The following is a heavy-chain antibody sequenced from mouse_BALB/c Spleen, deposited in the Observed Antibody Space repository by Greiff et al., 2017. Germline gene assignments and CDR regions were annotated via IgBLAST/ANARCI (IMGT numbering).Heavy chain of an antibody. CDR2: ISSGGSYT. CDR3: ARQDRYDGAMDY. CDR1: GFTFSSYG. D-gene: IGHD2-14*01. Sequence: EVMLVESGGDLVKPGGSLKLSCAASGFTFSSYGMSWVRQTPDKRLEWVATISSGGSYTYYPDSVKGRFTISRDNAKNTLYLQMSSLKSEDTAMYYCARQDRYDGAMDYWGQGTSVTVSS. V-gene: IGHV5-6*01. J-gene: IGHJ4*01.